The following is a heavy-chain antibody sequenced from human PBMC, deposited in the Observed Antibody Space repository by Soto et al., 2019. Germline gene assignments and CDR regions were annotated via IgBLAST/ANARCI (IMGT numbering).Heavy chain of an antibody. CDR2: IVPIFRTT. CDR3: AREASAPGTFREDASDI. J-gene: IGHJ3*02. D-gene: IGHD1-7*01. V-gene: IGHV1-69*12. CDR1: GDTFSNYA. Sequence: QVQLVQSGAEVKKSGSSVKVACKVSGDTFSNYAINWVRRAPGQGLEWMDAIVPIFRTTNYAQKFQGRVTITADESTITAYMELSRLRSDDTATYYCAREASAPGTFREDASDIWGQGTKVTVSS.